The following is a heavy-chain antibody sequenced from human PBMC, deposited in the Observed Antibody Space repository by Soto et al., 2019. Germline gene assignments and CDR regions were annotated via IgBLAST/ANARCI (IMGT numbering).Heavy chain of an antibody. CDR3: ARALGRGSSWYRDYYYYYMDV. CDR2: FDPEDGET. D-gene: IGHD6-13*01. Sequence: ASVKVSCKVSGYTLTELSMHWVRQAPGKGLEWMGGFDPEDGETIYAQKFQGRVTMTEDTSISTAYMELSRLRSDDTAVYYCARALGRGSSWYRDYYYYYMDVWGKGTTVTVSS. CDR1: GYTLTELS. V-gene: IGHV1-24*01. J-gene: IGHJ6*03.